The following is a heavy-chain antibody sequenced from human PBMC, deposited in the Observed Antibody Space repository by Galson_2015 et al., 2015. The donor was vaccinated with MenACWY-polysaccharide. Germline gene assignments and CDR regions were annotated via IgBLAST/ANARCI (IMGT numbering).Heavy chain of an antibody. Sequence: LSCAASTVTFRGSGMHWVRQAPGKGLEWVAVIQYDAVYEQYLDSVKGRFSVSRDNSKSTLYLEMNNLRAEDTALYYCAREGSRIVFHAFDTWGQGTMVIVSS. J-gene: IGHJ3*02. CDR2: IQYDAVYE. V-gene: IGHV3-33*01. D-gene: IGHD3-10*02. CDR3: AREGSRIVFHAFDT. CDR1: TVTFRGSG.